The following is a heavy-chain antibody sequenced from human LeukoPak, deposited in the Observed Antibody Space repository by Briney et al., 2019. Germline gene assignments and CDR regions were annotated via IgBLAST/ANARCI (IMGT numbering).Heavy chain of an antibody. V-gene: IGHV3-30-3*01. CDR3: TYEQRAPYYFDY. CDR1: GFTFSSYA. J-gene: IGHJ4*02. Sequence: GRSLRLSCAASGFTFSSYAMHWVRQAPGKGLECVALISYDGSEKYYADSVKGRFTISRDNSKNTLYLQMNSLRAEDTAVYYCTYEQRAPYYFDYWGQGTLVTVSS. D-gene: IGHD3-22*01. CDR2: ISYDGSEK.